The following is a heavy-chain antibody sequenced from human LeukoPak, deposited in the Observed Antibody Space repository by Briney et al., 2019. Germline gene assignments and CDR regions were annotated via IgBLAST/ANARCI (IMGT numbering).Heavy chain of an antibody. V-gene: IGHV4-38-2*02. J-gene: IGHJ4*02. D-gene: IGHD4-17*01. CDR2: IYHSGST. CDR1: SGSISGDY. CDR3: ARNRSVTTTPGFDH. Sequence: PSETLSLTCSVFSGSISGDYWGWIRQSPGKGLEWIGSIYHSGSTHYNPSLKSRVTISVDTSKNQFSLMLTSVTAADTAVYYCARNRSVTTTPGFDHWGQGTLVTVSS.